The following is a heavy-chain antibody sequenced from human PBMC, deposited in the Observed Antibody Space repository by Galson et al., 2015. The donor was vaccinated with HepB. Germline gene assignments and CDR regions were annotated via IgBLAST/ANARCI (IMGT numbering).Heavy chain of an antibody. CDR3: ARDRYDSRAGAFDI. Sequence: SVKVSCKASGGTFSSYAISWVRQAPGQGLEWMGGIIPIFGTANYAQKFQGRVTITADESTSTAYMELSSLRSEDTAVYYCARDRYDSRAGAFDIWGQGTMVTVSS. V-gene: IGHV1-69*13. D-gene: IGHD3-22*01. CDR2: IIPIFGTA. CDR1: GGTFSSYA. J-gene: IGHJ3*02.